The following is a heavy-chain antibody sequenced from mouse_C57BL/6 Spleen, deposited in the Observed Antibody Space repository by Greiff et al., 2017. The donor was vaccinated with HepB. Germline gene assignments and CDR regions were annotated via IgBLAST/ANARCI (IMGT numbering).Heavy chain of an antibody. D-gene: IGHD1-1*01. CDR3: ARKDGSSWGNYFDY. V-gene: IGHV14-2*01. CDR2: IDPEDGET. CDR1: GFNIKDYY. J-gene: IGHJ2*01. Sequence: EVKLVESGAELVKPGASVKLSCTASGFNIKDYYMHWVKQRTEQGLEWIGRIDPEDGETKYAPKFQGKATITADTSSNTAYLQLSSLTSEDTAVYYCARKDGSSWGNYFDYWGQGTTLTVSS.